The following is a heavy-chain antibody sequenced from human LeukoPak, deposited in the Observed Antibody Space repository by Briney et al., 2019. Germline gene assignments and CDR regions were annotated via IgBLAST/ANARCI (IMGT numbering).Heavy chain of an antibody. V-gene: IGHV3-48*03. CDR3: ARASLDIVVVVAATYGMDV. CDR1: GFTFGSYE. Sequence: GGSLRLSCAASGFTFGSYEMNWVRQAPGKGLEWVSYISSSGSTIYYADSVKGRFTISRDNAKNSLYLQMNSLRAEDTAVYYCARASLDIVVVVAATYGMDVWGKGTTVTVSS. CDR2: ISSSGSTI. J-gene: IGHJ6*04. D-gene: IGHD2-15*01.